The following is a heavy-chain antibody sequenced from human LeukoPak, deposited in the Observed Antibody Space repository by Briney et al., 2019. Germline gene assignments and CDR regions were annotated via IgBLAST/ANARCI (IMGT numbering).Heavy chain of an antibody. V-gene: IGHV4-4*07. CDR1: GGSISSYN. J-gene: IGHJ5*02. D-gene: IGHD3-22*01. Sequence: PSETLSLTCTDSGGSISSYNWSLIRQPAGKGLEWIGRIYTSGSTNYNPSLKSRVTMSVDTSTNQLSLKLSSVTAADTAVYYCARDSYYYDSSGYSSSNWFDPWGQGTLVTVSS. CDR2: IYTSGST. CDR3: ARDSYYYDSSGYSSSNWFDP.